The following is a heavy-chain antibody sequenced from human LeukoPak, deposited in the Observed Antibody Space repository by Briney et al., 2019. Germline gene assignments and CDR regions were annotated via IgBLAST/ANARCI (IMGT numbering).Heavy chain of an antibody. V-gene: IGHV1-18*01. CDR2: ISAYNGNT. D-gene: IGHD1-7*01. CDR3: ARTLNWNYLPHAFDI. Sequence: GASVKVSCKASGYTFTSYGISWVRQAPGQGLEWMGWISAYNGNTNYAQKLQGRVTMTTDTSTSTAYMELRSLRSDDTAVYYCARTLNWNYLPHAFDIWGQGTMVTVSS. J-gene: IGHJ3*02. CDR1: GYTFTSYG.